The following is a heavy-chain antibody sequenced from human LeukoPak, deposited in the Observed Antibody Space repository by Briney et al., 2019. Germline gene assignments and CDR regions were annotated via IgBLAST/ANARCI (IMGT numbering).Heavy chain of an antibody. CDR2: ISSSSSTI. CDR3: ARDLSYDSSGRVPYYFDY. J-gene: IGHJ4*02. V-gene: IGHV3-48*04. Sequence: GGSLRLSCAASGVTFSSYSMNWVRQAPGKGLECVSYISSSSSTIYYADSVKGRFTISRDNAKNSLYLQMNSLRAEDTAVYYCARDLSYDSSGRVPYYFDYWGQGTLVTVSS. D-gene: IGHD3-22*01. CDR1: GVTFSSYS.